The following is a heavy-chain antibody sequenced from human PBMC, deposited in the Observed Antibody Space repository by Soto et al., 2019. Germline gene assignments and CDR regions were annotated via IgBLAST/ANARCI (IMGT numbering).Heavy chain of an antibody. D-gene: IGHD3-22*01. V-gene: IGHV3-21*06. CDR2: ISGIRDYI. CDR3: AREGVHNYNEYYFDY. CDR1: GFTFSYYA. Sequence: GGSMRLSCTASGFTFSYYALHWVRRAPGKGLEWVSSISGIRDYIRYADSVKGRFTISRDNAKTSLYLQMNSLTAEDKAGYYCAREGVHNYNEYYFDYWGQGTLVTVSS. J-gene: IGHJ4*02.